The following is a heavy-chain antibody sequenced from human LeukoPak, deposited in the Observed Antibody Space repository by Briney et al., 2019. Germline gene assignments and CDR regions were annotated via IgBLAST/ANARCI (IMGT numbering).Heavy chain of an antibody. J-gene: IGHJ4*02. D-gene: IGHD6-13*01. CDR2: IYWDDDK. CDR1: GFSLSTSGVG. Sequence: SGPTLVKPTQTLTLTCTFSGFSLSTSGVGVGWIRQPPGKALEWLALIYWDDDKRYSPSLKSRLTITKDTSKNQVVLTMTNMDPVDTATYYCAHMGAMPYSSSWDYYYFDYWGQGTLVTVSS. V-gene: IGHV2-5*02. CDR3: AHMGAMPYSSSWDYYYFDY.